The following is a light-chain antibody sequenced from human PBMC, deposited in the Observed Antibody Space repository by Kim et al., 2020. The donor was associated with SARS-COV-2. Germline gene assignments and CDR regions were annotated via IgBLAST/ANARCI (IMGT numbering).Light chain of an antibody. CDR1: QSVSSNY. CDR2: GAS. Sequence: EIVLTQSPGTLSLSPGERATLSCRASQSVSSNYLAWYQQRPGQAPRLLIYGASNRATGIPDRFSGSGSGTDFSLTISRLEPEDFAVYFCQQFHILPWTFGRGTKVDIK. V-gene: IGKV3-20*01. CDR3: QQFHILPWT. J-gene: IGKJ1*01.